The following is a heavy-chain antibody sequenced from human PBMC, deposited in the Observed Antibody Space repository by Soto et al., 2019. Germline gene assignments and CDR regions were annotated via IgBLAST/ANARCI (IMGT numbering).Heavy chain of an antibody. CDR2: IYYSGST. J-gene: IGHJ4*02. Sequence: QLQLQESGPGLVKPSETLSLTCTVSGGSISSSSYYWGWIRQPPGKGLEWIGSIYYSGSTYYNPSLKSRVTISVDTSKNQFSLKLSSVTAADTAVYYCAEESDFPFGYFDYWGQGTLVTVSS. D-gene: IGHD3-3*01. CDR3: AEESDFPFGYFDY. V-gene: IGHV4-39*01. CDR1: GGSISSSSYY.